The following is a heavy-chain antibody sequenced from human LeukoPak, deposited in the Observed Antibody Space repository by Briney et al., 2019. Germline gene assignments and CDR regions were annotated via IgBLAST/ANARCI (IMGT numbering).Heavy chain of an antibody. CDR2: INHSGST. D-gene: IGHD2-2*02. J-gene: IGHJ4*02. V-gene: IGHV4-34*01. CDR1: GGSFSGYY. Sequence: SETLSLTCAVYGGSFSGYYWSWIRQPPGKGLEWIGEINHSGSTNYNPSLKSRVTISVDTSKNQFSLKLSSVTAADTAVYYCARSGGVVPAAIQYPVRKYYFDYWGQGTLVTVSS. CDR3: ARSGGVVPAAIQYPVRKYYFDY.